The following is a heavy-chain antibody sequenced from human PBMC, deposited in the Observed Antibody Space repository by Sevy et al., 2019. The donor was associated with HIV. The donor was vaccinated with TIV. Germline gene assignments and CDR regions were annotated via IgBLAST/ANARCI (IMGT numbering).Heavy chain of an antibody. CDR3: ARRYFDL. J-gene: IGHJ4*02. CDR1: GFRFDSYG. Sequence: GGSLRLSCDASGFRFDSYGMNWFRQAPGKGMEWVANIRQDGNEIYYAASVRGRFTISRDNAKGSLYLQMNNLRVEDTATYYCARRYFDLWGQGTLVTVSS. CDR2: IRQDGNEI. V-gene: IGHV3-7*03.